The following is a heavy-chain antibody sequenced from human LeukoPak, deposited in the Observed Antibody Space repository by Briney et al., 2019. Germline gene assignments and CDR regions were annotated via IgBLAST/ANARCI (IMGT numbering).Heavy chain of an antibody. V-gene: IGHV3-15*01. D-gene: IGHD2-2*01. Sequence: PGGSLRLSCAASGFTFNTYAMSWVRQAPGKGLEWVGRIKSKTDGGTTDYAAPVKGRFTISRDGSKDTLYLQMNSLRTEDTAVYYCITLIWSSRTSWYADYWGQGTLVTV. J-gene: IGHJ4*02. CDR2: IKSKTDGGTT. CDR3: ITLIWSSRTSWYADY. CDR1: GFTFNTYA.